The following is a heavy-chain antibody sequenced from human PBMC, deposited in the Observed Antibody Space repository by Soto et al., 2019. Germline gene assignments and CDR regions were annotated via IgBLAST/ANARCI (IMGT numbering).Heavy chain of an antibody. CDR1: GDSVSSGSYY. Sequence: QVQLQESRTGLVKPSETLSLTCTVSGDSVSSGSYYWSWIRQPPGKGLEWIGYIYYSGSTNYNPSLKSRVTISVDTSKNQFSLKLSSVTAADTAVYYCARERQWLGRRTFDSWGQGTLVTVSS. CDR3: ARERQWLGRRTFDS. CDR2: IYYSGST. J-gene: IGHJ4*02. D-gene: IGHD6-19*01. V-gene: IGHV4-61*01.